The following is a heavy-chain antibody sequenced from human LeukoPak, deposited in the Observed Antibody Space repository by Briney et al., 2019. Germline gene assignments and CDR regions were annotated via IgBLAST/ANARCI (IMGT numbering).Heavy chain of an antibody. V-gene: IGHV3-23*01. CDR3: AKDEVTMVRGVPYYYYGMDV. Sequence: GGSLRLSCSASGFTFSSYAMHWVRQAPGKGPEWVSAISGSGGSTYYADSVKGRFTISRDNSKNTLYLQMNSPRAEDTAVYYCAKDEVTMVRGVPYYYYGMDVWGQGTTVTVSS. CDR1: GFTFSSYA. D-gene: IGHD3-10*01. J-gene: IGHJ6*02. CDR2: ISGSGGST.